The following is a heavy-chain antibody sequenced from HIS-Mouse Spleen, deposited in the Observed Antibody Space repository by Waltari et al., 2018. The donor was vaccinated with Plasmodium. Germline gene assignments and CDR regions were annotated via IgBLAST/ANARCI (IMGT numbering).Heavy chain of an antibody. CDR1: GFTFSSYG. D-gene: IGHD6-13*01. V-gene: IGHV3-7*01. CDR2: IKQDGSEK. Sequence: EVQLVESGGGLVQPGGSLRLSCAASGFTFSSYGMSWVRPAPGKGREWVAKIKQDGSEKYYVDSVKGRFNISRDNAKNSLYLQMNSLRAEDTAVYYCASSWYWYFDLWGRGTLVTVSS. J-gene: IGHJ2*01. CDR3: ASSWYWYFDL.